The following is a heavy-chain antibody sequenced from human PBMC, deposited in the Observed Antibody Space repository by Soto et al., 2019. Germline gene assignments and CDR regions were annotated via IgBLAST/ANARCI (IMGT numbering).Heavy chain of an antibody. Sequence: LGESLKISCKGSGYNFTNYWIGWVRQMPGKSLESMGIIYPGDSDTRYSPSFQGRVTFSADNSLSPAYLRWSSLKASDTAMFYCAGGGVRGVVTRTRDYYGMDVWGQGTTVTVSS. CDR3: AGGGVRGVVTRTRDYYGMDV. D-gene: IGHD3-10*01. CDR1: GYNFTNYW. CDR2: IYPGDSDT. V-gene: IGHV5-51*01. J-gene: IGHJ6*02.